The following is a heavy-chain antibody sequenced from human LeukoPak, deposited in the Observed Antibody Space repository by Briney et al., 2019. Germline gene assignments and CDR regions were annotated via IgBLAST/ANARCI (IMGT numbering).Heavy chain of an antibody. Sequence: GGSLRLSCAASGFTFRNYGMHWVRQAPGKGLEWISFMHSSGGIIFYAESVKGRFTISRDNAKNSLFLQMNRLRAEDTAVYYCARRVPNEVITDYFDYWGPGTLVTVSS. J-gene: IGHJ4*02. CDR3: ARRVPNEVITDYFDY. CDR2: MHSSGGII. CDR1: GFTFRNYG. D-gene: IGHD3-16*01. V-gene: IGHV3-48*04.